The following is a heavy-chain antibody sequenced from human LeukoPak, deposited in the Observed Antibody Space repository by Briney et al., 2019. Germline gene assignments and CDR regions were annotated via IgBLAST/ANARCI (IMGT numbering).Heavy chain of an antibody. CDR1: GGSFSGYY. CDR3: ARGIRAAVTYYYYYYGMDV. CDR2: INHSGST. Sequence: SETLSLTCAVYGGSFSGYYWSWIRQPPGKGLEWIGEINHSGSTNYNPSLKSRVTISVDTSKNQFSLKLSSVTAADTAVYYCARGIRAAVTYYYYYYGMDVWGQGTTVTVSS. V-gene: IGHV4-34*01. D-gene: IGHD6-13*01. J-gene: IGHJ6*02.